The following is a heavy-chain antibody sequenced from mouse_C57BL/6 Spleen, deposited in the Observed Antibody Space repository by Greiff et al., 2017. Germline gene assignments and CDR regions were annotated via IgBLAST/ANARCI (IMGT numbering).Heavy chain of an antibody. CDR2: ISYDGSN. Sequence: EVKLMESGPGLVKPSQSLSLTCSVTGYSITSGYYWNWIRQFPGNKLEWMGYISYDGSNNYNPSLKNRISITRDTSKNQFFLKLNSVTTEDTATYYCARAEYSYAMDYWGQGTSVTVSS. J-gene: IGHJ4*01. V-gene: IGHV3-6*01. CDR3: ARAEYSYAMDY. CDR1: GYSITSGYY. D-gene: IGHD5-1*01.